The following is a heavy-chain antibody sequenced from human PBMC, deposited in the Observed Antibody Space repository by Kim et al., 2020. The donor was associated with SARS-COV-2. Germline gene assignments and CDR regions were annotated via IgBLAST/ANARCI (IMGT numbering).Heavy chain of an antibody. D-gene: IGHD1-26*01. Sequence: GGSLRLSCAASGLTFSTFGMHWVRQAPGKGLEWVAVISYDGTKNYYADSVKGRFTISRDNSKNTLYLQMNSLRAEDTAVYYCQLSGVSHSYYFYAMDVWGRGTTVTVAS. J-gene: IGHJ6*02. CDR1: GLTFSTFG. CDR3: QLSGVSHSYYFYAMDV. V-gene: IGHV3-30*03. CDR2: ISYDGTKN.